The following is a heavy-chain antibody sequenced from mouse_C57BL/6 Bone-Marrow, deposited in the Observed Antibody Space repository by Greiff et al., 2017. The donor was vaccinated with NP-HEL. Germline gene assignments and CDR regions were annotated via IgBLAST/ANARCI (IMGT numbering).Heavy chain of an antibody. D-gene: IGHD3-2*02. CDR3: ARQGFGYYAMDY. Sequence: DVQLQESGGDLVKPGGSLKLSCAASGFTFSSYGMSWVRQTPDKRLEWVATISSGGSYTYYPDSVKGRFTISRDNAKNTLYLQMSSLKSEDTAMYYCARQGFGYYAMDYWGQGTSVTVSS. V-gene: IGHV5-6*01. J-gene: IGHJ4*01. CDR1: GFTFSSYG. CDR2: ISSGGSYT.